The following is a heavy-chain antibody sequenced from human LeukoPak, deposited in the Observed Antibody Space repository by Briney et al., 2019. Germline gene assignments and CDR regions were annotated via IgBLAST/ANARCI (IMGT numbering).Heavy chain of an antibody. V-gene: IGHV1-18*01. CDR2: ISAYNGNT. J-gene: IGHJ5*02. D-gene: IGHD2-15*01. CDR3: ARVLSDYIVVVPRFDP. CDR1: GYTFTSYG. Sequence: GASVKVSCKASGYTFTSYGISWVRQAPGQGLEWMGWISAYNGNTNYAQKLQGRVTMTTDTSTSTAYMELRSLRSDDTAVYYCARVLSDYIVVVPRFDPWGQGTLVTVSS.